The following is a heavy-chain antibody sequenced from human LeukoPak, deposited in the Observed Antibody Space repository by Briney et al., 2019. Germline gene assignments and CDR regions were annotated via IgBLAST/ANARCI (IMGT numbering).Heavy chain of an antibody. J-gene: IGHJ6*03. D-gene: IGHD1-1*01. CDR1: GYTFTGYF. Sequence: GASVKVSCKASGYTFTGYFIHWVRQAPGQGLEWMGWINPNSGNTGYAQKFQGRVTITRNTSIRTAYMELSSLRSEDTAVYYCARVWNWNYYYYYMDVWGKGTTVTVSS. V-gene: IGHV1-8*03. CDR3: ARVWNWNYYYYYMDV. CDR2: INPNSGNT.